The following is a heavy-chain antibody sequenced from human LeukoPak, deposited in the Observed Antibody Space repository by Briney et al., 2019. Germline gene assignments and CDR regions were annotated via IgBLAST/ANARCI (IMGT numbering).Heavy chain of an antibody. Sequence: PSETLSLTCTVSGGSISSYDSSWIRQPPGKGLEWMGYIYYSGSTNYNPSLKSRVTISVDTSKNQFSLKLSSVTAADTAVYYCASPGIAAAGSYYYGMDVWGQGTTVTVSS. CDR3: ASPGIAAAGSYYYGMDV. CDR2: IYYSGST. D-gene: IGHD6-13*01. V-gene: IGHV4-59*08. J-gene: IGHJ6*02. CDR1: GGSISSYD.